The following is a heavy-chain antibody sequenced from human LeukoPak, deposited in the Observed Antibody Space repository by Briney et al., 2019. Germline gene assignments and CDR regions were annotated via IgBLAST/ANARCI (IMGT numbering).Heavy chain of an antibody. CDR2: ISGSGSGGST. CDR1: GFTFSISA. CDR3: ATIYYGSGSSAGGY. D-gene: IGHD3-10*01. V-gene: IGHV3-23*01. Sequence: GGSLRLSCAASGFTFSISAMSWVRQAPGKGLEGVSSISGSGSGGSTDYAESVKGRCTLSRDKSKNTLYLQMNSLRAEDTAVYYCATIYYGSGSSAGGYWGQGTLVTVSS. J-gene: IGHJ4*02.